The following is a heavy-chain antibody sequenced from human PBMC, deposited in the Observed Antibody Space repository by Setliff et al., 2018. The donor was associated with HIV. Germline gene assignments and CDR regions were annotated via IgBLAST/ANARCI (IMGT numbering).Heavy chain of an antibody. Sequence: ASVKVSCKVSGHTLTELSMHWVRQAPGKGLEWMGGFDPEDAETIYAQNFQGRVTMTEDTSTDTAYMELGSLRSEDTAFYYCTTDGSYDILTGPTPGAFDIWGQGTMVTVSS. CDR2: FDPEDAET. D-gene: IGHD3-9*01. CDR1: GHTLTELS. CDR3: TTDGSYDILTGPTPGAFDI. J-gene: IGHJ3*02. V-gene: IGHV1-24*01.